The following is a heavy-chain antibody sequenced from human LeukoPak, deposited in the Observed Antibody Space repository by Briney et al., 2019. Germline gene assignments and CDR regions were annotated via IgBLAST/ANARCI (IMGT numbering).Heavy chain of an antibody. CDR3: ARGGARWLQSIDY. Sequence: GGSLRLSCAPSGFTFSRHGMHWVRQAPGKGLEWVAVISYDGSNKYYADSVKGRFTISRDNSKNTLYLQMNSLRAEDTAVYYCARGGARWLQSIDYWGQGTLVTVSS. V-gene: IGHV3-30*03. J-gene: IGHJ4*02. CDR1: GFTFSRHG. CDR2: ISYDGSNK. D-gene: IGHD5-24*01.